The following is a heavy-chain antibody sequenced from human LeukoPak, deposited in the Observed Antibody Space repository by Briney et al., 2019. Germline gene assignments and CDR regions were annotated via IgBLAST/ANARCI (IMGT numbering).Heavy chain of an antibody. V-gene: IGHV1-18*01. CDR3: ARDLKRTVGATTASDY. D-gene: IGHD1-26*01. CDR2: ISAHNGDT. CDR1: DYTFTSYG. Sequence: GASVKVSCKASDYTFTSYGISWVRQAPGQGLEWMGWISAHNGDTNYAQKFQGRVSMTTDTSTSTGYMELRSLTSDDTAVYYCARDLKRTVGATTASDYWGQGTLVTVSS. J-gene: IGHJ4*02.